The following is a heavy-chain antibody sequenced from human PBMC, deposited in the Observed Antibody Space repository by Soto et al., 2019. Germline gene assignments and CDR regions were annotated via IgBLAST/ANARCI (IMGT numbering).Heavy chain of an antibody. CDR3: ARSPLYYAILTGHALEFL. CDR2: INPSGGST. D-gene: IGHD3-9*01. J-gene: IGHJ4*02. CDR1: GYTFTSYY. V-gene: IGHV1-46*01. Sequence: QVQLVQSGAEVKKPGASVKVSCKASGYTFTSYYMHWVRQAPGQGLEWMGIINPSGGSTSYAQKFQGRVTMARDTSTSTVYMELSSLRSEDTAVYYCARSPLYYAILTGHALEFLGGQGTLVTVSS.